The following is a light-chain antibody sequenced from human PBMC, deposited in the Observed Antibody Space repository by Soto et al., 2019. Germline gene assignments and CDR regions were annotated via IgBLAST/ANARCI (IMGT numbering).Light chain of an antibody. V-gene: IGKV1-9*01. CDR1: QGISSY. J-gene: IGKJ3*01. Sequence: DIQLTQSPSFLSASVGDRVTITCRASQGISSYLAWYQQKPGKAPKLLIYAASTLQSGVPSRFSGSGSGTEFTLTISSLQPEDFVTYYCQQLNSYPPLFGPGTKVDIK. CDR3: QQLNSYPPL. CDR2: AAS.